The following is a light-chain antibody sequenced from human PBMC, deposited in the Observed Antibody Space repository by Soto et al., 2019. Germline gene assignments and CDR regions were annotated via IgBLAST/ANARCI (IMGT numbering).Light chain of an antibody. CDR3: QQYNNWLT. V-gene: IGKV3-15*01. CDR2: GAS. Sequence: EIEITQSPSTLSVSPGERPTLTCRASQSVSSKVAWYQQKPGQAPRLLIYGASTRATGIPARFSGSGSGTEFTLTISSLQSEDFAVYYCQQYNNWLTFGGGTKVDIK. J-gene: IGKJ4*01. CDR1: QSVSSK.